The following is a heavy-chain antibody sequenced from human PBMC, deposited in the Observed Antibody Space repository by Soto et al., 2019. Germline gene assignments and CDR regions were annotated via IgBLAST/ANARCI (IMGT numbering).Heavy chain of an antibody. CDR2: IFSNDEK. V-gene: IGHV2-26*01. Sequence: QVTLKESGPVLVKPTETLTLTCTVSGFSLSNARMGVIWIRQPPGKALEWLAHIFSNDEKSYSTSLKSRLTISKDTSKRQVVLTMTNMDPVDTATYYCARIRRAVAVLPDWGQGTLVTVSS. J-gene: IGHJ4*02. CDR1: GFSLSNARMG. D-gene: IGHD6-19*01. CDR3: ARIRRAVAVLPD.